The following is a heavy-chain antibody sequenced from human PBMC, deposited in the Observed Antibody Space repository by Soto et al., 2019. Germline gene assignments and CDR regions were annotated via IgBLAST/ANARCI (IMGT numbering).Heavy chain of an antibody. CDR2: VHYSGST. CDR1: GDSISSGEYY. J-gene: IGHJ4*02. CDR3: ARRPTGSGSSCCDN. D-gene: IGHD3-10*01. Sequence: QVHLQESGPGLVKPSQTLSLTCSVSGDSISSGEYYWNWIRQHPEKGLEWIGFVHYSGSTFYNPSLEGRVSISLDTSQNPFSLNVTAVTSADTAVYSCARRPTGSGSSCCDNWGQGTMISVS. V-gene: IGHV4-31*03.